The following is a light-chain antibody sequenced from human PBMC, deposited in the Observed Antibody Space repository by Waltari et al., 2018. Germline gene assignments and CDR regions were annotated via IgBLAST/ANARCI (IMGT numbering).Light chain of an antibody. V-gene: IGLV1-44*01. CDR1: NYNIGSGP. CDR3: ATWDGRVNGVL. Sequence: QSVLTQAPSVSGTPGQRVTISCSGTNYNIGSGPVNWYQQVPGMSPKLLIYSNDQRPPGVPDRFSGSQSGTSASLAISGLQSEDEADYYCATWDGRVNGVLFGGGTKVTVL. CDR2: SND. J-gene: IGLJ2*01.